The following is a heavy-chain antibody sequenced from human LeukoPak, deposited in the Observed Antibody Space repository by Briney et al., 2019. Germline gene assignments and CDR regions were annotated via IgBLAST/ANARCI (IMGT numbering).Heavy chain of an antibody. J-gene: IGHJ4*02. D-gene: IGHD3-9*01. Sequence: PSETLSLTCAVSGYSISSGYYWGWIRQPPGKGLERIGSIYHSRSTYYNPSLKSRVSISVDTSKNPFSLKLSSVTAADTAVYYCARALRYFDWLGNYFDYWGQGTLVTVSS. CDR1: GYSISSGYY. CDR2: IYHSRST. CDR3: ARALRYFDWLGNYFDY. V-gene: IGHV4-38-2*01.